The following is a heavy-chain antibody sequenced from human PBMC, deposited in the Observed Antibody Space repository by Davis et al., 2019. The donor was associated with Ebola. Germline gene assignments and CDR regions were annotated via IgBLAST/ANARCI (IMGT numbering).Heavy chain of an antibody. J-gene: IGHJ5*02. CDR3: AREGTYCSGGSCYSAWFDP. V-gene: IGHV4-34*01. Sequence: SETLSLTCAVYGGSFSCYYWSWIRQPPGKGLEWIGEINHSGSTNYNPSLKSRVTISVDTSKNQFSLKLSSVTAADTAVYYCAREGTYCSGGSCYSAWFDPWGQGTLVTVSS. CDR1: GGSFSCYY. D-gene: IGHD2-15*01. CDR2: INHSGST.